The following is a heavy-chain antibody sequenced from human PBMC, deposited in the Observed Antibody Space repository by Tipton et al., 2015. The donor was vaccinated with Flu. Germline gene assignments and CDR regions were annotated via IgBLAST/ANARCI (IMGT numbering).Heavy chain of an antibody. Sequence: TLSLTCAVSGYSISSGYYWGWIRQPPGKGLEWIGSIYHNGSTYYNPSLKSRVTISVDTSKNQFSLKLSSVTAADTAVYYCARRYCSGGSCVTGWFDPWGQGTLVTVSS. CDR1: GYSISSGYY. J-gene: IGHJ5*02. V-gene: IGHV4-38-2*01. CDR2: IYHNGST. CDR3: ARRYCSGGSCVTGWFDP. D-gene: IGHD2-15*01.